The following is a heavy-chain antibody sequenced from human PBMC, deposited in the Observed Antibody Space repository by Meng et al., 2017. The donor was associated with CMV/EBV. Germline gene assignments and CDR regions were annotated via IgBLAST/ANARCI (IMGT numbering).Heavy chain of an antibody. Sequence: GSLRLSCTVSGGSVSSGSYYWSWIRQPPGKGLEWIGYIYYSGSTNYNPSLKSRVTISVDTSKNQFSLKLSSVTAADTAVYYCAREAFYDFGSTWGQGTLVTVSS. CDR2: IYYSGST. J-gene: IGHJ5*02. CDR3: AREAFYDFGST. V-gene: IGHV4-61*01. CDR1: GGSVSSGSYY. D-gene: IGHD3-3*01.